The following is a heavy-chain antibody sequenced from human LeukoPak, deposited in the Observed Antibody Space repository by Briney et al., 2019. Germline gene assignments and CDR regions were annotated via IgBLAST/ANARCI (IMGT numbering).Heavy chain of an antibody. D-gene: IGHD3-10*01. CDR1: GYAFTGYY. J-gene: IGHJ4*02. CDR2: INPNSGGT. Sequence: ASVKVSCKAPGYAFTGYYMHWVRQAPGQGLEWMGWINPNSGGTNYAQKFQGWVTMTRDTSISTAYMELSRLRSDDTAVYYCARAAYGSGSYYNLYYFDYWGQGTLVTVSS. V-gene: IGHV1-2*04. CDR3: ARAAYGSGSYYNLYYFDY.